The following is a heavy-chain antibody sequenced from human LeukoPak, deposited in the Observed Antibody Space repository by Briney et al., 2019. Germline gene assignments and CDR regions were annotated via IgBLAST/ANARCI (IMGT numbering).Heavy chain of an antibody. J-gene: IGHJ4*02. CDR3: ARVTGGSVDH. CDR2: IYYSGST. D-gene: IGHD5-18*01. V-gene: IGHV4-59*01. Sequence: SETLSLTCTVSGGSISSYYWSWIRQPPGKGLEWIGYIYYSGSTNYNPSLKSRVTISVDTSKNQFSLKLSSVTAADTAVYYCARVTGGSVDHWGQGTLVTVSS. CDR1: GGSISSYY.